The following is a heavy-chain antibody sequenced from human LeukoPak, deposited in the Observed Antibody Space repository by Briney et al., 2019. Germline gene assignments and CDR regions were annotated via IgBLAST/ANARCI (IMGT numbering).Heavy chain of an antibody. D-gene: IGHD3-10*01. CDR2: IKADGSER. J-gene: IGHJ6*03. CDR3: ARDPGGYMDV. Sequence: GGSLRLSCAASEFTFNNYWMTWVRQAPGKGLEWVANIKADGSERYYVDSVKGRFTISRDNAKNSLYLQMNSLRAEDTTVYYCARDPGGYMDVWGKGTTVTISS. CDR1: EFTFNNYW. V-gene: IGHV3-7*01.